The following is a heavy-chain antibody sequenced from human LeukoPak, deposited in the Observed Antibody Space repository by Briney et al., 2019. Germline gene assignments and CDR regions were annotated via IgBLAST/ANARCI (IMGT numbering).Heavy chain of an antibody. CDR3: TRGIGYTYGWSD. V-gene: IGHV3-49*03. D-gene: IGHD5-18*01. J-gene: IGHJ4*02. CDR2: NRRIPSGGTT. CDR1: GFTFTDYA. Sequence: PGRSLRLSCVTSGFTFTDYAISWFRQAPGKGLEWVGFNRRIPSGGTTDYAASVKGRFTISRDNSKSIAYLQMNSLESEDTAMYYCTRGIGYTYGWSDWGQGTLVTVSS.